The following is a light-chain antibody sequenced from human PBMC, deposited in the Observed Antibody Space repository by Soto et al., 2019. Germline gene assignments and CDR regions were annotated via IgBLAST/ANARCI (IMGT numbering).Light chain of an antibody. Sequence: QSALTQPASVSGSPGQSINISCTGTSSDVVTYNLVSWYQQHPGKAPTVLIYEGTKRPSGVSNRFSGSKSGNTASLTISGLQTEDEADYYCSSYTSSSTLFGTGTKLTVL. V-gene: IGLV2-14*02. J-gene: IGLJ1*01. CDR1: SSDVVTYNL. CDR3: SSYTSSSTL. CDR2: EGT.